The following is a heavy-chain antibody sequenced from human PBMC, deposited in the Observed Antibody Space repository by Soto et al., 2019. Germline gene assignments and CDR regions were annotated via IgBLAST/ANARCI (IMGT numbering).Heavy chain of an antibody. D-gene: IGHD6-13*01. CDR1: GFTFSSYA. V-gene: IGHV3-23*01. J-gene: IGHJ4*02. Sequence: EVQLLESGGGLVQPGGSLRLSCAASGFTFSSYAMSWVRQAPGKGLEWVSAISGSGGSTYYADSVKGRFTISRDNSKNTLYMQMTSLRAEDTAVYYCAKDLSSSWYSLGDYWGQGTLVTVSS. CDR2: ISGSGGST. CDR3: AKDLSSSWYSLGDY.